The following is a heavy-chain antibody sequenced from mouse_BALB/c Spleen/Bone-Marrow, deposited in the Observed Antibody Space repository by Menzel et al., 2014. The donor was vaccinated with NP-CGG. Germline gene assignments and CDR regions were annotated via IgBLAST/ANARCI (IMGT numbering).Heavy chain of an antibody. V-gene: IGHV1S56*01. CDR2: IYPGNVNT. CDR1: GYTFTSYY. J-gene: IGHJ1*01. CDR3: ARGRGLRSYWYCDV. D-gene: IGHD2-2*01. Sequence: QVQLQQPGPELVKPGASVRISCKASGYTFTSYYIHWVKQRPGQGLEWIGWIYPGNVNTKYNEKFKGKATLTADKSSSTAYMQLSSLTSEDSAVYFCARGRGLRSYWYCDVWGAGTTVTVSS.